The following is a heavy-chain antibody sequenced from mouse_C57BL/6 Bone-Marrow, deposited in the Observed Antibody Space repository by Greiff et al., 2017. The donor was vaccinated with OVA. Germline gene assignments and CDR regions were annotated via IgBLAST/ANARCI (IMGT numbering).Heavy chain of an antibody. V-gene: IGHV1-18*01. Sequence: EVQLQQSGPELVKPGASVKIPCKASGYTFTDYHMDWVKQSHGKSLEWIGDINPNNGGTIYNQKFTGKATLTVDKSTSTAYMELRSMTSKDTAVYYCARRGPTRGDYWGQGTTLTVSS. J-gene: IGHJ2*01. CDR3: ARRGPTRGDY. CDR2: INPNNGGT. CDR1: GYTFTDYH.